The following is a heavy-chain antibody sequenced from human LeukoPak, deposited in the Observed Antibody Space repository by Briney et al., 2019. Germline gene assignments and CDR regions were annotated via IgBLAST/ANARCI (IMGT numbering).Heavy chain of an antibody. Sequence: GRSLRLSCAASGFTFDDYAMHWVRQAPGKGLEWVSGISWNSGSIGYADSVRGRFTISRDNAKNSLYLQMKSLRAEDTALYYCGKDVKVSRLNYFDYWGQGTLVTVSS. CDR2: ISWNSGSI. J-gene: IGHJ4*02. V-gene: IGHV3-9*01. CDR1: GFTFDDYA. D-gene: IGHD6-25*01. CDR3: GKDVKVSRLNYFDY.